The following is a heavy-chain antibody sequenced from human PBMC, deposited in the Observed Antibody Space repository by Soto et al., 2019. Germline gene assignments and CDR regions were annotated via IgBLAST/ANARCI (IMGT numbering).Heavy chain of an antibody. J-gene: IGHJ6*03. CDR1: GGTFSSYT. Sequence: SVKVSCKASGGTFSSYTISWVRQAPGRGLEWMGRIIPILGIANYAQKFQGRVTITADKSTSTAYMELSSLRSEDTAVYYCARPSIAATSPYYYYYYMDVWGKGTTVTVSS. D-gene: IGHD6-13*01. CDR2: IIPILGIA. CDR3: ARPSIAATSPYYYYYYMDV. V-gene: IGHV1-69*02.